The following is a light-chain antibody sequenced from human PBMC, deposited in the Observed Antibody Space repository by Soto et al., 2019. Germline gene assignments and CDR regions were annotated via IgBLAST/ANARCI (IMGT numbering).Light chain of an antibody. CDR3: GSYTSSATYV. CDR1: SSDVGGYNY. Sequence: QSALTQPASVSGSPGQSITISCTGTSSDVGGYNYVSWYQQHPGKAPKLIICEVNNRPSGISNRFSGSKSGNTAFLTISGLQAEDEADYYCGSYTSSATYVFGTGTKLTVL. J-gene: IGLJ1*01. V-gene: IGLV2-14*01. CDR2: EVN.